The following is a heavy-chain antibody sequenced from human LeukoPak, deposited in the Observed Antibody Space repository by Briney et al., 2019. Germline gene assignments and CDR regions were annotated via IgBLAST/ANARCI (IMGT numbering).Heavy chain of an antibody. V-gene: IGHV3-30*18. Sequence: SGGSLRLSCAASGFTFSSYGMHWVRQAPGKGLEWVAVISYDGSNKYYADSVKGRFTISRDNSKNTLYLQMNSLRAEDTAVYYCAKDKGMGIVVVPAAKLYDMDVWGQGTTVTVSS. CDR1: GFTFSSYG. CDR2: ISYDGSNK. D-gene: IGHD2-2*03. CDR3: AKDKGMGIVVVPAAKLYDMDV. J-gene: IGHJ6*02.